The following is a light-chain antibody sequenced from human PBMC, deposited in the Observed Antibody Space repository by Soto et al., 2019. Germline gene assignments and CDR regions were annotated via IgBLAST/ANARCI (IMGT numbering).Light chain of an antibody. CDR2: SAS. CDR1: QSVGSN. CDR3: QQYDKWPPWT. J-gene: IGKJ1*01. Sequence: EIVMTQSPATLSVSPGERATLSCRAGQSVGSNLAWYQQKAGQAPRLLIYSASTRATGIPARFSGSGSGTEFTLTISSLQSEDFAVYYCQQYDKWPPWTFGQGTKVEI. V-gene: IGKV3-15*01.